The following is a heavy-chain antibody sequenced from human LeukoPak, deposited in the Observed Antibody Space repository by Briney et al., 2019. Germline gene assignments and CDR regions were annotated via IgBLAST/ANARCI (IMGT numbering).Heavy chain of an antibody. CDR3: ARGGLDYFLDY. D-gene: IGHD2/OR15-2a*01. Sequence: ASETLSLTCTVSGGSISSGNYYWPWIRQPAGKGLEWIGRIYTSGSTNYNPSLKSRLTISVDTSKNQFSLKLSSVTAADTAVYYCARGGLDYFLDYWGQGTLVTVSS. V-gene: IGHV4-61*02. CDR2: IYTSGST. J-gene: IGHJ4*02. CDR1: GGSISSGNYY.